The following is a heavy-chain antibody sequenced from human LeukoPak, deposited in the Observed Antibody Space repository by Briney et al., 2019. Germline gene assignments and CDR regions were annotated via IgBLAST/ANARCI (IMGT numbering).Heavy chain of an antibody. J-gene: IGHJ6*03. CDR2: IYYSGST. Sequence: SETLSLTCTVSGGSISSSSYYWGWIRQPPGKGLEWIGSIYYSGSTYYNPSLKSRVTISVDTSKNQFSLKLSSVTAADTAVYYCARGVVPAAQTWGYYYYYYMDVWGKGTTVTVSS. CDR3: ARGVVPAAQTWGYYYYYYMDV. D-gene: IGHD2-2*01. CDR1: GGSISSSSYY. V-gene: IGHV4-39*07.